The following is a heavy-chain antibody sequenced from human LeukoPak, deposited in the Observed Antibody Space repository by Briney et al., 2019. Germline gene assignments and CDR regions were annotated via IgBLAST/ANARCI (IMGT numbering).Heavy chain of an antibody. CDR1: GGSISSNSYY. CDR3: ARLRAVAKRIGPGYYYYMDV. J-gene: IGHJ6*03. D-gene: IGHD6-19*01. CDR2: IYYSGST. V-gene: IGHV4-39*01. Sequence: PSETLSLTCTVSGGSISSNSYYWGWIRQPPGKGLKWIGSIYYSGSTYYNPSLKSRVTISVDTSKNQFSLKLSSVTAADTAVYYCARLRAVAKRIGPGYYYYMDVWGKGTTVTISS.